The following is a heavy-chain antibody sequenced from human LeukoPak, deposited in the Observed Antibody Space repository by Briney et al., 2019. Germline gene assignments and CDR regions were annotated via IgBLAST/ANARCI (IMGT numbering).Heavy chain of an antibody. CDR1: GFTFTNYG. D-gene: IGHD5/OR15-5a*01. CDR3: AKDLPAFDM. CDR2: LEDNGIHK. Sequence: GGSLRLSCAASGFTFTNYGMHWVRQTPAKGLEWVAFLEDNGIHKYYADSVKGRFTISRDSSKNMLYLQMNSLGAEDAAVYYCAKDLPAFDMWGQGTMVAVSS. J-gene: IGHJ3*02. V-gene: IGHV3-30*02.